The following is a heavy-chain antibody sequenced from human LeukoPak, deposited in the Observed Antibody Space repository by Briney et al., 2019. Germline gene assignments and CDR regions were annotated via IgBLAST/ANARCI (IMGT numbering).Heavy chain of an antibody. D-gene: IGHD1-26*01. CDR3: ARGSSELGSYYFDY. Sequence: SETLSLTCTVSGGSISSYCWSWIRQPPGKGVEWIGYIYYSGSTNYNPSLKNRVTISVDTSKNQFSLKLSSVTAADTAVYYCARGSSELGSYYFDYWGQGTLVTVSS. J-gene: IGHJ4*02. CDR2: IYYSGST. CDR1: GGSISSYC. V-gene: IGHV4-59*01.